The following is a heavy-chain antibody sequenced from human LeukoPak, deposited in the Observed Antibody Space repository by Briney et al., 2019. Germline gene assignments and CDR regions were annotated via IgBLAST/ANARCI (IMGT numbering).Heavy chain of an antibody. CDR2: IRPNDGTT. CDR1: GFTFSNYG. Sequence: GGSLRLSCEASGFTFSNYGMNWVRQAPGKGLEWISYIRPNDGTTHYADSVKGRFTISGDNAKNSLSLQMTSLRADDSAVYYCVRGQTSLDNWFDPWGQGTLVIVSS. J-gene: IGHJ5*02. CDR3: VRGQTSLDNWFDP. V-gene: IGHV3-48*03.